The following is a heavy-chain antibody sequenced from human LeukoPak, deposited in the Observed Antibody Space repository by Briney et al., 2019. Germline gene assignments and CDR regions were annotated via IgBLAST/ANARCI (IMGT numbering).Heavy chain of an antibody. V-gene: IGHV3-23*01. CDR1: GFTFSGYA. J-gene: IGHJ4*02. Sequence: GGSLRLSCAASGFTFSGYAMSWVRQAPGKGLEWVSAISGGGGSTDYADSVKGRFTISRDNSKNTLYLQMNSLRAEDTAIYYCAKDFFDSSGATYYFDYWGQGTLVTVSS. D-gene: IGHD3-22*01. CDR3: AKDFFDSSGATYYFDY. CDR2: ISGGGGST.